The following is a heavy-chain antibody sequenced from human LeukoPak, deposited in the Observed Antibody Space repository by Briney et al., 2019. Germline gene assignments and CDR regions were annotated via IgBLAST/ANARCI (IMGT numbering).Heavy chain of an antibody. CDR1: GGSISNYY. Sequence: SETLSLTCTVSGGSISNYYWSWIRQPPGKGLEWIGFYHSGSTNYNPSLQSRVTISADTSKNQFSLKLSSVTAADTAVYYCARWAWGVFDYWGQGTLVTVSS. D-gene: IGHD3-16*01. J-gene: IGHJ4*02. V-gene: IGHV4-59*01. CDR2: YHSGST. CDR3: ARWAWGVFDY.